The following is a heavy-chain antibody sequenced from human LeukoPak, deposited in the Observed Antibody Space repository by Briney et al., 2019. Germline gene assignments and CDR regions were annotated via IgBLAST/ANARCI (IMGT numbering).Heavy chain of an antibody. CDR3: ARALGGDTDY. V-gene: IGHV4-34*01. D-gene: IGHD3-16*01. CDR2: INHSGST. J-gene: IGHJ4*02. CDR1: GGSFSGYY. Sequence: PSETLSLTCAVYGGSFSGYYWSWIRQPPGKGLEWIGEINHSGSTNYNPSLKSRVTISVDTSKNQFSLKLSSVTAADTAVYYCARALGGDTDYWGQGILVTVSS.